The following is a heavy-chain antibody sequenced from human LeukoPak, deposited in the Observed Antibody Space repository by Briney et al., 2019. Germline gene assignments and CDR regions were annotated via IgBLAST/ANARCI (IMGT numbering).Heavy chain of an antibody. D-gene: IGHD6-13*01. CDR2: IYSGGST. J-gene: IGHJ3*02. V-gene: IGHV3-53*01. Sequence: PGGSLRLSRAASGFTVSSNYMSWVRQAPGKGLEWVSVIYSGGSTYYADSVKGRFTISGDNSKNTLYLQMNSLRAEDTAVYYCARPASTRADAFDIWGQGTMVTVSS. CDR3: ARPASTRADAFDI. CDR1: GFTVSSNY.